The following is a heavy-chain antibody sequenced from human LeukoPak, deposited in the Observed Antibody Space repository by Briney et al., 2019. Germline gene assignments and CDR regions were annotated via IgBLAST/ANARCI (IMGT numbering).Heavy chain of an antibody. CDR1: GGSISSGDYY. Sequence: TSQTLSLTCTVSGGSISSGDYYWSWIRQPPGKGLEWIGEINHSGSTNYNPSLKSRVTISVDTSKNQFSLKLSSVTAADTAVYYCARHGVGYRHYSSSPFDYWGQGTLVTVSS. D-gene: IGHD6-6*01. CDR3: ARHGVGYRHYSSSPFDY. CDR2: INHSGST. V-gene: IGHV4-30-4*01. J-gene: IGHJ4*02.